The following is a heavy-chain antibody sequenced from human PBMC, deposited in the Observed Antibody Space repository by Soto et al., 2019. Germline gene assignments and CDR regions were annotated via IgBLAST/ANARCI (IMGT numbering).Heavy chain of an antibody. Sequence: LRLSCAASGFTFSSYAMSWVRQAPGKGLEWVSAISGSGGSTYYADSVKGRFTISRDNSKNALYLQMNSLRAEDTAVYYCAKDRRTAMAAYYFDYWGQGTLVTVSS. J-gene: IGHJ4*02. CDR1: GFTFSSYA. V-gene: IGHV3-23*01. CDR2: ISGSGGST. D-gene: IGHD5-18*01. CDR3: AKDRRTAMAAYYFDY.